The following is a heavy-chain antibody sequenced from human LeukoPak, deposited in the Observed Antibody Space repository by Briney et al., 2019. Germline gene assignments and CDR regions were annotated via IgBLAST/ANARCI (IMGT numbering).Heavy chain of an antibody. CDR3: ARGVAPTIFGVVIIGYMDV. CDR2: IYHSGST. V-gene: IGHV4-38-2*02. D-gene: IGHD3-3*01. Sequence: SETLSLTCTVSGYSISSGYYWGWIRQPPGKGLEWIGSIYHSGSTYYNPSLKSRVIISVDTSKNQFSLKLRSVTAADTAVYYCARGVAPTIFGVVIIGYMDVWGKGTTVTVSS. J-gene: IGHJ6*03. CDR1: GYSISSGYY.